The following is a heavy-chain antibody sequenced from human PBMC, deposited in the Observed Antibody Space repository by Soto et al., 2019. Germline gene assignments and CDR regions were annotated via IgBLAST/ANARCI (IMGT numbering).Heavy chain of an antibody. CDR1: GGFISGYY. D-gene: IGHD6-13*01. Sequence: LSLTCTVSGGFISGYYWSWIRQPPGKGLEWIGYIYYNGNTNYNPSLRSRVTMSVDTSKNQFALNLSSVTAADTAVYFCARGAAAFNWLDPWGQGTLVTVSS. CDR3: ARGAAAFNWLDP. J-gene: IGHJ5*02. CDR2: IYYNGNT. V-gene: IGHV4-59*01.